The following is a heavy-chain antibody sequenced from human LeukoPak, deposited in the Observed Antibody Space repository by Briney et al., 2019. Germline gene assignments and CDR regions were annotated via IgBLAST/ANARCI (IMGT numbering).Heavy chain of an antibody. CDR1: GGSFSGYY. V-gene: IGHV4-34*01. CDR2: INHSGST. CDR3: AGVGSNNASIAAAGPVGY. D-gene: IGHD6-13*01. J-gene: IGHJ4*02. Sequence: SETLSLTCAVYGGSFSGYYWSWIRQPPGKGLEWIGEINHSGSTNYNPSLKSRVTISVDTSKNQFSLKLSSVTAADTAVYYCAGVGSNNASIAAAGPVGYWGQGTLVTVSS.